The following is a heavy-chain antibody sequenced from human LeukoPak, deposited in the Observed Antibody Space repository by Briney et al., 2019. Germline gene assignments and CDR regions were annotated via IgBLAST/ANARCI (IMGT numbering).Heavy chain of an antibody. Sequence: ASVKVSCKASGYTFTSYGISWVRQAPGQGLEWMGWISAYNGNTNYAQKLQGRVTMTTDTSTSTAYMELRSLRSDDTAVYYCARESDPDYYGDYAWFDYWGQGTQVTVSS. V-gene: IGHV1-18*01. D-gene: IGHD4-17*01. CDR2: ISAYNGNT. J-gene: IGHJ4*02. CDR1: GYTFTSYG. CDR3: ARESDPDYYGDYAWFDY.